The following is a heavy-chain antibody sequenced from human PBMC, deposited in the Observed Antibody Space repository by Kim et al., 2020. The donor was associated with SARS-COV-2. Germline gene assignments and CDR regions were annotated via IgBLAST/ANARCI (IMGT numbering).Heavy chain of an antibody. D-gene: IGHD5-12*01. Sequence: VKGRFTISRDNAKNSLYLQMNSLRAEDTALYYCAKDIRAYGAGYQNWFDPWGQGTLVTASS. V-gene: IGHV3-9*01. J-gene: IGHJ5*02. CDR3: AKDIRAYGAGYQNWFDP.